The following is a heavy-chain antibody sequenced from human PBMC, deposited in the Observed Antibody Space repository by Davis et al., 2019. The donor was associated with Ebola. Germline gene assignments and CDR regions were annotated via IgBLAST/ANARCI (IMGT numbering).Heavy chain of an antibody. CDR1: GVSISDGRFH. D-gene: IGHD2-21*01. Sequence: SETLSLTCTVSGVSISDGRFHWGWVRQPPGKGLAWIASFRRGERTYYNSSLESRLTVSADTSNNQVSLKLSSVTAADTALYFCARHAAYCDPATCFSFDDWGQGTLVTVSS. J-gene: IGHJ4*02. CDR2: FRRGERT. CDR3: ARHAAYCDPATCFSFDD. V-gene: IGHV4-39*01.